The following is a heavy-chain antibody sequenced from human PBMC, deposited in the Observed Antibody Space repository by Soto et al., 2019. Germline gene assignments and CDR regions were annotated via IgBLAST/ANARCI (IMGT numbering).Heavy chain of an antibody. J-gene: IGHJ6*02. CDR1: GFTFSNYD. Sequence: PGGSLRLSCTASGFTFSNYDVNWVRQAPGRGLEWISYIDSSGSLIDYADSVKGRFIISRDNAKNSLYLQMNSLRAEDTAVYFCARRGCTSSTCYYIHYYGMDVWGQGTTVTVSS. V-gene: IGHV3-48*03. CDR3: ARRGCTSSTCYYIHYYGMDV. CDR2: IDSSGSLI. D-gene: IGHD2-2*01.